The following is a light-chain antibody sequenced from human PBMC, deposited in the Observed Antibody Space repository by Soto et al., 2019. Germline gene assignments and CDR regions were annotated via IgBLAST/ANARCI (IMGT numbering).Light chain of an antibody. CDR3: QQRNPLT. V-gene: IGKV3-11*01. Sequence: EIVLTPSPATLSLSPGERATLSCSASQSIGTYLAWYQQTPDQAPRLLIYDASNRATGIPARFSGGGSGIDFTLTISRLEPEDFAVYYCQQRNPLTFGGGTKVDIK. J-gene: IGKJ4*01. CDR2: DAS. CDR1: QSIGTY.